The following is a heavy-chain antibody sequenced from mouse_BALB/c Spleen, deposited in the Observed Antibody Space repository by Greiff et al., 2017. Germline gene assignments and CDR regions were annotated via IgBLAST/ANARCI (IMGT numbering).Heavy chain of an antibody. V-gene: IGHV3-2*02. Sequence: QSGPGLVKPSQSLSLTCTVTGYSITSDYAWYWLRQFPGNKLEWRGYISYSGSTSYNPSLKSRISITRDTSKNQFFLQLKSVTTEDTATYYCATVFDYWGQGTTLTVSS. CDR1: GYSITSDYA. J-gene: IGHJ2*01. CDR3: ATVFDY. CDR2: ISYSGST.